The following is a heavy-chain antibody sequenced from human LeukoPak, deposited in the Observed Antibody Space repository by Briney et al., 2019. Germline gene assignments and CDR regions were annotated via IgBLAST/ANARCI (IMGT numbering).Heavy chain of an antibody. J-gene: IGHJ5*02. Sequence: GGSLRLSCAASGFTFSNYAMHWVRQAPGKGLEWVAVISNDGGKKYYANSVRGRFTISRDNSNNTLSLQMNSLRTEDTALYYWATCMVRGATNWFDPWGQGTLVTVSS. CDR2: ISNDGGKK. CDR1: GFTFSNYA. V-gene: IGHV3-30*04. D-gene: IGHD3-10*01. CDR3: ATCMVRGATNWFDP.